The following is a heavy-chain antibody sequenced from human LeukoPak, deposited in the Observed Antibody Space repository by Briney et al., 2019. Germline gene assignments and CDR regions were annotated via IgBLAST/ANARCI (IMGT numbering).Heavy chain of an antibody. D-gene: IGHD3-10*01. CDR1: GFTFSSYA. V-gene: IGHV3-30-3*01. CDR2: ISYDGTNK. CDR3: TRDLSGGGYDY. Sequence: PGGSLRLSCAASGFTFSSYAMHWVRQAPGKGLEWVAVISYDGTNKYYADSVQGRFTISRDNSKNTLYLQMNSLRVEDSAVYYCTRDLSGGGYDYWGQGTLVPVSP. J-gene: IGHJ4*02.